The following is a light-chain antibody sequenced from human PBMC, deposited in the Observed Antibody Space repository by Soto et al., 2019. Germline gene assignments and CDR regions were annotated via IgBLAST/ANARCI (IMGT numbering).Light chain of an antibody. CDR3: MQALQTPPA. Sequence: DIVMTQSPLSLPVTPGEPASISCRSSQSLLHSNGYNYLDWYLQKPGQSPQLLIYLGSNRASGVHDRFSGSGSGTDCTLKISRVEAEDVGVYYCMQALQTPPAFGQGTKVEIK. J-gene: IGKJ1*01. V-gene: IGKV2-28*01. CDR2: LGS. CDR1: QSLLHSNGYNY.